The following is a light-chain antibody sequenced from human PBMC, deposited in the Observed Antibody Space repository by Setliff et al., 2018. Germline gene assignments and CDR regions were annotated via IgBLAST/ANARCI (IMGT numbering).Light chain of an antibody. CDR2: DVS. V-gene: IGLV2-14*03. CDR3: SSYAGSNNYV. CDR1: SSDVGRYMY. Sequence: QSVLAQPASVSGSPGQSITISCTGSSSDVGRYMYVSWYQQHPGKAPKLVIYDVSNRPSGVSDRFSGSKSGNTASLTVSGLQAEDEADYYCSSYAGSNNYVFGTGTKSPS. J-gene: IGLJ1*01.